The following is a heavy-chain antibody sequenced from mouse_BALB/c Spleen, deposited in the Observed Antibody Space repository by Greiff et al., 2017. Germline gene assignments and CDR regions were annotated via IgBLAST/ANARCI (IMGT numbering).Heavy chain of an antibody. Sequence: DVKLQESGPSLVKPSQTLSLTCSVTGDSITSGYWNWIRKFPGNKLEYMGYISYSGSTYYNPSLKSRISITRDTSKNQYYLQLNSVTTEDTATYYCARFYGYALYAMDYWGQGTSVTVSS. CDR3: ARFYGYALYAMDY. V-gene: IGHV3-8*02. J-gene: IGHJ4*01. CDR2: ISYSGST. D-gene: IGHD2-2*01. CDR1: GDSITSGY.